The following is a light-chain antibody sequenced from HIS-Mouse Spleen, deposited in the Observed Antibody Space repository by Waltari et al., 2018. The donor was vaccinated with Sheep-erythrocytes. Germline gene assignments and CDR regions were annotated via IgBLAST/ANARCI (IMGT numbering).Light chain of an antibody. CDR2: DDN. Sequence: NFMLTQPHSVSESPGKTVTISCTGSSGSIASNYAQWYQQRPGSAPTTVIYDDNQRPSGVPDRFSGSIDSSSNSASLTISGLKTEDEADYYCQSYDSSNHVVFGGGTKLTVL. J-gene: IGLJ2*01. CDR3: QSYDSSNHVV. CDR1: SGSIASNY. V-gene: IGLV6-57*02.